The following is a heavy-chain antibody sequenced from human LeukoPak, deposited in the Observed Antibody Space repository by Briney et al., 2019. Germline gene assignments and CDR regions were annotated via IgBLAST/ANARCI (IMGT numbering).Heavy chain of an antibody. J-gene: IGHJ2*01. CDR3: ARGSFGTHWYFDL. D-gene: IGHD3-10*01. Sequence: PGGSLRLSCAASGFTFSSYGMNSVRQAPGKGLEWVSYIADDSTATYYPDSVKGRFTISRDNSKNTLSLLMNSLRAEDTAVYYCARGSFGTHWYFDLWGRGTLVTVSS. CDR2: IADDSTAT. CDR1: GFTFSSYG. V-gene: IGHV3-23*01.